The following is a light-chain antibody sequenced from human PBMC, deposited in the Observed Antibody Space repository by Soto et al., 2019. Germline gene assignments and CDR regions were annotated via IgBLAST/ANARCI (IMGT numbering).Light chain of an antibody. V-gene: IGKV3-20*01. CDR1: QSVGGS. Sequence: ETVLTQSPGTLSLSPGERATLSCRASQSVGGSLAWYQQRPGQAPRLLVYHTSNRATGIPDRFSASGSGTDFTLTISRLEPEDFAVYYCQQYESSPRTFGQGTKVEIK. CDR2: HTS. CDR3: QQYESSPRT. J-gene: IGKJ1*01.